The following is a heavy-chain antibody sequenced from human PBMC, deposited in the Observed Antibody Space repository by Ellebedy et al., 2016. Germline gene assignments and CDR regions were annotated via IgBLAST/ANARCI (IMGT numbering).Heavy chain of an antibody. CDR3: ARWLQYSSTWYYDY. Sequence: GGSLRLXXAASGFTVSSNYMSWVRQAPGKGLEWVSIIYSGGTTYYTDSVKGRFTISRHNSKNTLYLQMSGLRAEDTAVYYCARWLQYSSTWYYDYWGQGTLVTVSS. CDR1: GFTVSSNY. D-gene: IGHD6-13*01. CDR2: IYSGGTT. J-gene: IGHJ4*02. V-gene: IGHV3-53*04.